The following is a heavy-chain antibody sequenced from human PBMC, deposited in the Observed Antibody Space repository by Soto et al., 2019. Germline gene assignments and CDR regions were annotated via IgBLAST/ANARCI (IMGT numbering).Heavy chain of an antibody. CDR1: GFTFSSYG. CDR3: AKAMVRGAMVGAFDI. V-gene: IGHV3-30*18. D-gene: IGHD3-10*01. CDR2: ISYDGSNK. J-gene: IGHJ3*02. Sequence: GGSLRLSCAASGFTFSSYGMHWVRQAPGKGLEWVAVISYDGSNKYYADSVKGRFTISRDNSKNTLYLQMNSLRAEDTAVYYCAKAMVRGAMVGAFDIWGQGTMVTVSS.